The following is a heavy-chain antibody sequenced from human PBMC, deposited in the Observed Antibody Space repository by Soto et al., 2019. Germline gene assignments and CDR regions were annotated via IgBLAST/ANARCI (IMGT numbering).Heavy chain of an antibody. J-gene: IGHJ5*02. D-gene: IGHD3-9*01. CDR3: AGGRSKLRNFAWAPPPRWFYP. CDR1: GYTFTSYD. V-gene: IGHV1-8*01. CDR2: MNPNSGNT. Sequence: GASVKVSCKASGYTFTSYDINWVRQATGQGLEWMGWMNPNSGNTGYAQKFQGRVTMTRNTSISTAYMELSSLRSEDTAVYYCAGGRSKLRNFAWAPPPRWFYPWGQGTLVTVSS.